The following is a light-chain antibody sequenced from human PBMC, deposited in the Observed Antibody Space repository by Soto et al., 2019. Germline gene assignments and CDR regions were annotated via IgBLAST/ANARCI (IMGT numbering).Light chain of an antibody. Sequence: EIVMTQSPATLSVSSGERATLSCRASQSVSNNLAWYQKKPGQAPRLLIYGASTSATGIPARFSGGGSGTEFTLTICSLQSEDFAVYYCQQYNNWWTFGQGTRVEIK. V-gene: IGKV3-15*01. CDR2: GAS. CDR1: QSVSNN. J-gene: IGKJ1*01. CDR3: QQYNNWWT.